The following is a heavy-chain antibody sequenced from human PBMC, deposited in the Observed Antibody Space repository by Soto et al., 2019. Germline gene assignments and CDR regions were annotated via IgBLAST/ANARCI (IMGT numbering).Heavy chain of an antibody. CDR1: GFTVSANY. D-gene: IGHD6-19*01. V-gene: IGHV3-66*01. Sequence: GSLRLSCAASGFTVSANYMSWVRQAPGKGLEWVSVIYSGGSTYYADSVKGRFTISRDNSKSTLYLQMNTLRAEDTAVYYCARVGLAVANTLGYFDYWGQGTLVTVSS. J-gene: IGHJ4*02. CDR2: IYSGGST. CDR3: ARVGLAVANTLGYFDY.